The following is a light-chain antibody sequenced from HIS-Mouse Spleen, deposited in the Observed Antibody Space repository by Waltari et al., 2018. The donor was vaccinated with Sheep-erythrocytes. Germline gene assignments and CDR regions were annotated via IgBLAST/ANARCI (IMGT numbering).Light chain of an antibody. V-gene: IGLV1-47*01. CDR2: RNN. CDR1: SSNIGSNY. CDR3: AAWDDSLSGPV. Sequence: QSVLTQPPSASGTPGQRLTISCSGSSSNIGSNYVYWYQQRPGTAPKLLIYRNNPRPSGVPDRFCGPQAGPSASLAISGLRSEEEADYYCAAWDDSLSGPVFGGGTKLTVL. J-gene: IGLJ2*01.